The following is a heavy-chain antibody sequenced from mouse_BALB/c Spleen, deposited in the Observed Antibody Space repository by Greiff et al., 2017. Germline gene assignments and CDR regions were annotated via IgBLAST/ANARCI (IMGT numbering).Heavy chain of an antibody. V-gene: IGHV5-17*02. CDR3: ARNRYAGSYYAMDY. CDR1: GFTFSSFG. J-gene: IGHJ4*01. Sequence: EVQGVESGGGLVQPGGSRKLSCAASGFTFSSFGMHWVRQAPEKGLEWVAYISSGSSTIYYADTVKGRFTISRDNPKNTLFLQMTSLRSEDTAMYYCARNRYAGSYYAMDYWGQGTSVTVSS. CDR2: ISSGSSTI. D-gene: IGHD2-14*01.